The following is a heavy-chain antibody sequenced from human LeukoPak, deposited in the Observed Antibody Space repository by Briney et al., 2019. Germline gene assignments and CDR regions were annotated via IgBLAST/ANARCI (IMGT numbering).Heavy chain of an antibody. CDR1: GFTFSSYE. V-gene: IGHV3-48*03. D-gene: IGHD2-15*01. CDR2: VSSSGSTI. J-gene: IGHJ6*03. CDR3: AKDQWSFHLGYCGSYSCYRYHMDV. Sequence: GGSLRLSCAASGFTFSSYEMNWVRQAPGKGLEWVSYVSSSGSTIYYADSVKGRFTISRDNAKNSLYLQMNSLRAEDTAVYYCAKDQWSFHLGYCGSYSCYRYHMDVWGKGTTVT.